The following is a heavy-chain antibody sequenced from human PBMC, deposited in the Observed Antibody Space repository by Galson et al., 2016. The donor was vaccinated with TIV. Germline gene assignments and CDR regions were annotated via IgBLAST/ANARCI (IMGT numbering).Heavy chain of an antibody. CDR3: AKDPRLYGDYLLAYFDF. D-gene: IGHD4-17*01. J-gene: IGHJ4*02. Sequence: SLRLSCAASGFTFSSYAMNWVRQAPGEGLEWVSTISATGLSAYYADGVKGRFTVSRDNSKNTLSLQMNSLRPEDTGVYYCAKDPRLYGDYLLAYFDFWGQGDLVTVST. V-gene: IGHV3-23*01. CDR1: GFTFSSYA. CDR2: ISATGLSA.